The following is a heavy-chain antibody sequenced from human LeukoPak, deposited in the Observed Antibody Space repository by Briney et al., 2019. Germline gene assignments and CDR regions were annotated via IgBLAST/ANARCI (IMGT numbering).Heavy chain of an antibody. Sequence: SVKVSCKASGGTFSSYTISWVRQAPGQGLEWMGRIIPILGIANYAQKFQGRVTITADKSTSTAYMELSSLRSEDTAVYYCARDWGLFDFRGIRGVNWGQGTLVTVSS. J-gene: IGHJ4*02. CDR3: ARDWGLFDFRGIRGVN. D-gene: IGHD3-16*01. V-gene: IGHV1-69*04. CDR1: GGTFSSYT. CDR2: IIPILGIA.